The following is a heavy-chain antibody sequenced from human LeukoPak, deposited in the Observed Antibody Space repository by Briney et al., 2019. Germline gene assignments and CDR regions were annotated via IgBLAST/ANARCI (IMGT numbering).Heavy chain of an antibody. CDR1: GFTFSSYA. CDR3: AKDGNLIIVVVAATFDY. V-gene: IGHV3-23*01. Sequence: GGSLRLSCAASGFTFSSYAMSWVRQAPGKGLEWVSAISGSGGSTYYADSVKGRFTISRDNSKNTLYLQMNSLRAEDTAVYYCAKDGNLIIVVVAATFDYWGQGTLVTVSS. D-gene: IGHD2-15*01. J-gene: IGHJ4*02. CDR2: ISGSGGST.